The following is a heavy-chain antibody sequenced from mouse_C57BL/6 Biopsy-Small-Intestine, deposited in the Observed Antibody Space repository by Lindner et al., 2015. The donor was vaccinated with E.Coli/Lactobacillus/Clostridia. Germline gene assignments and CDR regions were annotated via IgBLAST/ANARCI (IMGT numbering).Heavy chain of an antibody. CDR2: IYPGDGDT. J-gene: IGHJ4*01. CDR1: GYAFSSSW. Sequence: VQLQESGPELVKPGASVKISCKASGYAFSSSWMNWVKQRPGKGLEWIGRIYPGDGDTNYSGKFKGKATLTADKSSGTAYMQLSSLTSEDSAVYFCARWLLYYYSMDYWGQGTSVTVSS. V-gene: IGHV1-82*01. CDR3: ARWLLYYYSMDY. D-gene: IGHD2-3*01.